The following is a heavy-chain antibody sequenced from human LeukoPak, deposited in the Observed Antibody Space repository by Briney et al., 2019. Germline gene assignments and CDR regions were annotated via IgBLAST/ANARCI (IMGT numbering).Heavy chain of an antibody. J-gene: IGHJ5*02. Sequence: GGSLRLSCAASGFTFSNFGMNWVRQAPGKGLKWVSSINRRADDAPYADSVKGRFTISRDNSKKTLYLQMNSLRAEDTALYYCAKGGAINGWYWFDLWGRGTPVTVSS. V-gene: IGHV3-23*01. D-gene: IGHD6-19*01. CDR1: GFTFSNFG. CDR2: INRRADDA. CDR3: AKGGAINGWYWFDL.